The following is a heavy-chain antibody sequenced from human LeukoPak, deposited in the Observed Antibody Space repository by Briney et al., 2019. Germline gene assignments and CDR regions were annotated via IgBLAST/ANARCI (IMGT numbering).Heavy chain of an antibody. CDR1: GYTFVNYG. J-gene: IGHJ2*01. CDR2: MNPNSGNT. V-gene: IGHV1-8*02. Sequence: ASVKVSCKASGYTFVNYGINWVRQATGQGLEWMGWMNPNSGNTGYAQKFQGRVTMTRNTSISTAYMELSSLRSEDTAVYYCARESGGYGTFDLWGRGTLVTVSS. CDR3: ARESGGYGTFDL. D-gene: IGHD5-12*01.